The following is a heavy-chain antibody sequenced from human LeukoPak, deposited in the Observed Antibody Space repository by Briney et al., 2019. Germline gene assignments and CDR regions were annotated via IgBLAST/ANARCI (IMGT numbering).Heavy chain of an antibody. Sequence: PSETLSLTCTVSGYSISSGYYWGWIRQPPGKGLEWIGSIYHSGSTYYNPSLKSRVTISVDTSKNQFSLKLSSVTAADTAVYYCARYYYDTPYWGQGTLVTVSS. CDR3: ARYYYDTPY. V-gene: IGHV4-38-2*02. CDR1: GYSISSGYY. CDR2: IYHSGST. D-gene: IGHD3-22*01. J-gene: IGHJ4*02.